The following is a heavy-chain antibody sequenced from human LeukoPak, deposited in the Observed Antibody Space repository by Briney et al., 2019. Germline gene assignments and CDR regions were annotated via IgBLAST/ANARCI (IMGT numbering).Heavy chain of an antibody. J-gene: IGHJ4*02. CDR3: ARDDDWAFDY. D-gene: IGHD3-9*01. V-gene: IGHV3-48*02. CDR1: GFTFSSYV. CDR2: INHNGKTI. Sequence: GGSLRLSCAASGFTFSSYVMSWVRQAPGKGLEWVSYINHNGKTIYYADSVKGRFTISRDNAKNSLYLQMNSLRDEDTAVYYCARDDDWAFDYWGQGTLVTVSS.